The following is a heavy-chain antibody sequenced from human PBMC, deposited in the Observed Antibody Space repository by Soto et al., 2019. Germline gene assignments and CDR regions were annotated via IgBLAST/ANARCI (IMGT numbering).Heavy chain of an antibody. CDR2: MNPNSGNT. CDR3: ASGEAIVATPYNWFDS. D-gene: IGHD5-12*01. J-gene: IGHJ5*01. CDR1: GYTFTSYD. Sequence: QVQLVQSGAEVKKPGASVKVSCKASGYTFTSYDINWVRQATGQGLEWMGWMNPNSGNTGYAQKFQGRVTMTRNTSISAAYTELSSLRSEDTAVYYGASGEAIVATPYNWFDSWCQGPLVTVSS. V-gene: IGHV1-8*01.